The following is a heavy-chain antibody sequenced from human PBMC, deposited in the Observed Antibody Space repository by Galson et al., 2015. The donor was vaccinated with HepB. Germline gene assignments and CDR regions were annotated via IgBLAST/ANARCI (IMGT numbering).Heavy chain of an antibody. CDR3: ARAAAGSVGWFDP. J-gene: IGHJ5*02. Sequence: ALRLSCEGAEVTFGSNPIHWVRQAPGEGLECMALIADDVSNTYYARSVKDRRTISRDNSKNTVYLQMNSLRTEDTAVYYCARAAAGSVGWFDPWGQGTLVTVSS. CDR1: EVTFGSNP. D-gene: IGHD6-13*01. V-gene: IGHV3-30*04. CDR2: IADDVSNT.